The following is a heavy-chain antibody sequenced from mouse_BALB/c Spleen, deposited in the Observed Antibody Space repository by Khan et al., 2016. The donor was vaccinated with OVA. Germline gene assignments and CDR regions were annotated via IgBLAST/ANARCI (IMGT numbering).Heavy chain of an antibody. CDR1: GYTFTNYV. CDR2: INPDNAGT. V-gene: IGHV1S136*01. Sequence: EVQLQESGPELVEPGASVKMSCKASGYTFTNYVIHWVKQKPGQGLEWIGYINPDNAGTRYNEKFKGKATLTSDISSTSAYMELLSLTSEDSAVDYCAREASSWDFSFPYWGQGTLVTVSA. J-gene: IGHJ3*01. CDR3: AREASSWDFSFPY. D-gene: IGHD4-1*01.